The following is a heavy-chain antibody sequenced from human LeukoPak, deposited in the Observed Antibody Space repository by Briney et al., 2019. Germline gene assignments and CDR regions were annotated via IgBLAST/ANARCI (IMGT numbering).Heavy chain of an antibody. D-gene: IGHD2-15*01. J-gene: IGHJ5*02. Sequence: SETLSLTCTVSGGSMSSYYWSWIRQPPGKGLEWIGEINHSGSTNYNPSLKSRVTISVDTSKNQFSLKLSSVTAADTVVYYCARLGVTIVVAVNLWGQGTLVTVSS. V-gene: IGHV4-34*01. CDR3: ARLGVTIVVAVNL. CDR2: INHSGST. CDR1: GGSMSSYY.